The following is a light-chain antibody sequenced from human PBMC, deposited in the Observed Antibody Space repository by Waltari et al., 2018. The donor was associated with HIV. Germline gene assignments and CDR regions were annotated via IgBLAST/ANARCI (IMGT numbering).Light chain of an antibody. J-gene: IGLJ2*01. CDR2: EVS. Sequence: QSALTQPPSASGSPGQSVIISCTGTSSDVGAYKYVSWYQHYPGKAPKPISDEVSKRPSGVPDRFSGSKSGNTASLRVSGLQSEDEADYYCSSHAGTFVVFGGGTKLTVL. CDR3: SSHAGTFVV. V-gene: IGLV2-8*01. CDR1: SSDVGAYKY.